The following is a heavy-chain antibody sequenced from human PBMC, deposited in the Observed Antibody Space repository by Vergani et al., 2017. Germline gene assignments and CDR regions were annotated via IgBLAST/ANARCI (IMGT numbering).Heavy chain of an antibody. D-gene: IGHD3-16*01. CDR3: AKHFRGWGIDY. CDR2: LQFDGSNQ. CDR1: GFTLSNYD. J-gene: IGHJ4*02. Sequence: QVQLVESGGGVVQRGGSLRLSCATSGFTLSNYDMQWIGQGPGKGLEFVAFLQFDGSNQYYADSVKGRLTLSRDFTKNTLYLQMNSLRTDDTATYYCAKHFRGWGIDYWGQGTQVIVSS. V-gene: IGHV3-30*02.